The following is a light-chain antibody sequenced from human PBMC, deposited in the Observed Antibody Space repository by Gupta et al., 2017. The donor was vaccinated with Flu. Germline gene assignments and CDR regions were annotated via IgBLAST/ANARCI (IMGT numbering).Light chain of an antibody. J-gene: IGKJ2*01. CDR2: GAS. CDR3: QQYVNWPYT. V-gene: IGKV3-15*01. Sequence: PDTLSMSPGEKATLSCRASLIIYSNLAWYQQKSGQAPRLPMSGASTRASGVPARFSGSGSGADYTLTISSLQSEDFAVYYCQQYVNWPYTFGQGTKVEIK. CDR1: LIIYSN.